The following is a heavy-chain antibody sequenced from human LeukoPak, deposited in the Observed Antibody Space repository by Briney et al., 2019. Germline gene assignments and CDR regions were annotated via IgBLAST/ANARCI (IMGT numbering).Heavy chain of an antibody. V-gene: IGHV3-13*01. CDR1: GFTFSSYD. J-gene: IGHJ4*02. Sequence: GGSLRLSCAASGFTFSSYDMHWVRHATGKGLEWVSAIGTAGDTYYPGSVKGRFTISRENAKNSLYLQMNSLRAEDTAVYYCARADSSGYYYYFDYWGQGTLVTVSS. D-gene: IGHD3-22*01. CDR3: ARADSSGYYYYFDY. CDR2: IGTAGDT.